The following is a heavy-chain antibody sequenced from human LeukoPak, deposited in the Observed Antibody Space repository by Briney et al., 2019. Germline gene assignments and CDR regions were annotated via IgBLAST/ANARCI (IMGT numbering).Heavy chain of an antibody. D-gene: IGHD3-10*01. J-gene: IGHJ4*02. CDR1: GFTVSSNY. CDR3: ARVRRITITSYYFDY. Sequence: GGSLRLSCAASGFTVSSNYMSWVRQAPGKGLEWVANIKQDGSEKYYVDSVKGRFTISRDNAKNSLYLQMNSLRAEDTAVYYCARVRRITITSYYFDYWGQGTLVTVSS. V-gene: IGHV3-7*01. CDR2: IKQDGSEK.